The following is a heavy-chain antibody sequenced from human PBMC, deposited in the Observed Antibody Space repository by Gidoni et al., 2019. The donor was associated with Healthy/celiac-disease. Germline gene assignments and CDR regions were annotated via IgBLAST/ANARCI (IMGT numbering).Heavy chain of an antibody. D-gene: IGHD5-18*01. V-gene: IGHV3-30*04. CDR3: AGSVDKAMVILY. CDR2: ISYDGSNK. Sequence: QLRLVGSGGGVVQPRGPLILSCAPSGFTFSSYAMHWVRQAPGQGLEWVAVISYDGSNKYYADSVKGRFTISRDNSKNTLYLQMNSLRAEDTAVYYCAGSVDKAMVILYWGQGTLVTVSS. J-gene: IGHJ4*02. CDR1: GFTFSSYA.